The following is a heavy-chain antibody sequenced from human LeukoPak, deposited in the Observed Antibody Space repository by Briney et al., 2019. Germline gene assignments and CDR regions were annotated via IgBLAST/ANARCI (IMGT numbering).Heavy chain of an antibody. CDR2: INAGNGNT. CDR1: GYTFTSYA. J-gene: IGHJ4*02. D-gene: IGHD6-13*01. V-gene: IGHV1-3*01. Sequence: ASVKVSCKASGYTFTSYAMHWVRQAPGQRLEWMGWINAGNGNTKYPQKFQGRVTITRDTSASTAYMELSSLRSEDTAVYYCARDSDRLPIAAAADYWGQGTLVTVSS. CDR3: ARDSDRLPIAAAADY.